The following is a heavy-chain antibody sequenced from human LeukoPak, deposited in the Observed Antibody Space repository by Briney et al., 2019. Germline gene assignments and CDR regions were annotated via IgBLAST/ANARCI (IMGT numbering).Heavy chain of an antibody. CDR3: ARDLVGATDDY. J-gene: IGHJ4*02. CDR1: GYTFTSYD. V-gene: IGHV1-8*01. CDR2: MNPNSGNT. Sequence: GASVKVSCKASGYTFTSYDINWVRQATGQGLEWMGRMNPNSGNTGYAQKFQGRVTMTRNTSISTAYMEMSSLRSEDTAVYYCARDLVGATDDYWGQGTLVTVSS. D-gene: IGHD1-26*01.